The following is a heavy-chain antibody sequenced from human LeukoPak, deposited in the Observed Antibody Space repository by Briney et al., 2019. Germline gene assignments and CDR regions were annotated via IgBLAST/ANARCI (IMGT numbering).Heavy chain of an antibody. D-gene: IGHD4-17*01. V-gene: IGHV1-18*01. Sequence: ASVKVSCKASGGTFSSYAISWVRQAPGQGLEWMGWISAYNGNTNYAQKLQGRVTMTTDTSTSTAYMELRSLRSDDTAVYYCARVTPAMTTVTTVIAFDIWGQGTMVTVSS. CDR2: ISAYNGNT. CDR3: ARVTPAMTTVTTVIAFDI. CDR1: GGTFSSYA. J-gene: IGHJ3*02.